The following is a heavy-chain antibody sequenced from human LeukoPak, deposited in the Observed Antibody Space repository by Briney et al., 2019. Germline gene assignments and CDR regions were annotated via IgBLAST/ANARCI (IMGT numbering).Heavy chain of an antibody. D-gene: IGHD2-15*01. V-gene: IGHV1-69*05. CDR1: GGTFSSYA. CDR2: IIPIFGTA. CDR3: ARHPRPLGMSGGNYYDY. Sequence: GSSVKVSCKASGGTFSSYAISWVRQAPGRGLEWMGGIIPIFGTANYAQKFQGRVTITTDESTSTAYMELSSLRSEDTAVYYCARHPRPLGMSGGNYYDYWGQGTLVTVSS. J-gene: IGHJ4*02.